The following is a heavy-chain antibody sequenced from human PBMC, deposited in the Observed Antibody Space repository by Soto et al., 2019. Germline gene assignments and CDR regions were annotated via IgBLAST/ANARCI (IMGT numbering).Heavy chain of an antibody. J-gene: IGHJ4*02. CDR2: VYQSGTT. Sequence: PSDTLSLTCSVSGASISTSSDFWGWIRQAPGKGLEWIGNVYQSGTTRLNPSLKSRVSIFVGRSKNQFSLELNSATAADRAVYYCARQPESTSYFDYWGQGILVTVSS. V-gene: IGHV4-39*01. D-gene: IGHD2-2*01. CDR1: GASISTSSDF. CDR3: ARQPESTSYFDY.